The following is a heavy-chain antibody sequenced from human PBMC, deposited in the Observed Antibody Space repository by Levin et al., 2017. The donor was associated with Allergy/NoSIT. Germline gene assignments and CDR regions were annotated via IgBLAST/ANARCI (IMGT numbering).Heavy chain of an antibody. CDR2: ISGSGGNT. J-gene: IGHJ4*02. CDR3: ARRFGDYSGFDY. D-gene: IGHD4-17*01. CDR1: GFTFSSYA. V-gene: IGHV3-64*01. Sequence: RGESLKISCAASGFTFSSYAMHWVRQAPGKGLEYVSAISGSGGNTYYANSVKGRFTISRDNSKNTLYLQMGSLRAEDMAVYYCARRFGDYSGFDYWGQGTLVTVSS.